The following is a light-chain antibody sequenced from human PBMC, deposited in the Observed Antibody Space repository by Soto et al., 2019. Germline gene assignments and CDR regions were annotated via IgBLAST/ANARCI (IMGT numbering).Light chain of an antibody. Sequence: QLVLTQSPSASASLGASVKLTGTLTSGHTIYAIVWLQQQPEKGPRYLLKVNSDGSHTKGDGIPDRFSGSSSGAERYLTISSLQSEDEADYYCQAWASGIGVFGTGTKLTVL. V-gene: IGLV4-69*02. CDR2: VNSDGSH. J-gene: IGLJ1*01. CDR1: SGHTIYA. CDR3: QAWASGIGV.